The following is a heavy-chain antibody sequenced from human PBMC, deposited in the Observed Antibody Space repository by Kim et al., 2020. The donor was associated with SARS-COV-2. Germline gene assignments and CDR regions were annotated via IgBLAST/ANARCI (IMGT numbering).Heavy chain of an antibody. D-gene: IGHD3-22*01. CDR2: IKQDGSEK. V-gene: IGHV3-7*01. CDR1: GFTFSSYW. J-gene: IGHJ4*02. Sequence: GGSLRLSCAASGFTFSSYWMSWVRQAPGKGLEWVANIKQDGSEKYYVDSVKGRFTISRDNAKNSLYLQMNSLRAGDTAVYYCARDDYDSSGYYSYWGQGTLVTVSS. CDR3: ARDDYDSSGYYSY.